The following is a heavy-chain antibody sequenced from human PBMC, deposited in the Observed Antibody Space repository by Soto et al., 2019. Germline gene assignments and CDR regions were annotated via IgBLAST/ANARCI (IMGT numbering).Heavy chain of an antibody. Sequence: GASVKVYWKACGYTLTSYGMHWVRQAPGERIEWMGWINAGNGNTKYAQKFQGRGTMTRDTSASTAYMELRRVRCEDTAGYYGERGPRSWYYYYMDVWGKGTTVTVSS. CDR2: INAGNGNT. CDR1: GYTLTSYG. V-gene: IGHV1-3*01. J-gene: IGHJ6*03. D-gene: IGHD6-13*01. CDR3: ERGPRSWYYYYMDV.